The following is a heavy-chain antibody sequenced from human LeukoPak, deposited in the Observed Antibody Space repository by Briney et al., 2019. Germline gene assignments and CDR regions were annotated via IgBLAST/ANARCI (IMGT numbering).Heavy chain of an antibody. D-gene: IGHD3-10*01. V-gene: IGHV4-39*01. J-gene: IGHJ4*02. CDR2: IFYRGSA. CDR3: ARLWLGERPPDF. Sequence: PSETLSLTCTLSGGSLSSSSYYWGLIRQPPGKGLEWIGSIFYRGSAYYNPSLKSRVTISVDTSKNQFSLKLSSVTAADTAIYYYARLWLGERPPDFWGQGTLVTVSS. CDR1: GGSLSSSSYY.